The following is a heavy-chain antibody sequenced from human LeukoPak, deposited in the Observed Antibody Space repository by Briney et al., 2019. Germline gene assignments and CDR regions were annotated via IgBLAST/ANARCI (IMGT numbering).Heavy chain of an antibody. CDR3: ARDTVDKAMEYGMDV. CDR2: INHSGST. CDR1: GGSFSGYY. D-gene: IGHD5-18*01. J-gene: IGHJ6*02. V-gene: IGHV4-34*01. Sequence: SETLSLTCAVYGGSFSGYYWSWIRQPPGKGLEWIGEINHSGSTNYNPSLKSRVTISVDTSKNQFSLKLSSVTAADTAVYYCARDTVDKAMEYGMDVWGQGTTVTVSS.